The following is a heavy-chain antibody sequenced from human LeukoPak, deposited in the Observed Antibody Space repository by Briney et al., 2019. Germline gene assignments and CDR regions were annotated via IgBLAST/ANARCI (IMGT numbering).Heavy chain of an antibody. CDR2: VSTSNPHT. CDR3: ARDRFLWGLGNWFDL. CDR1: GGTFSSYA. V-gene: IGHV1-18*01. J-gene: IGHJ5*02. D-gene: IGHD3-3*01. Sequence: ASVKVSCKASGGTFSSYAITWVRQAPGQGLEWMGRVSTSNPHTNYAPKFRGRVIMTIDTSTTTAYLEMRSLTSDDTAVYYCARDRFLWGLGNWFDLWGQGTLVTVTS.